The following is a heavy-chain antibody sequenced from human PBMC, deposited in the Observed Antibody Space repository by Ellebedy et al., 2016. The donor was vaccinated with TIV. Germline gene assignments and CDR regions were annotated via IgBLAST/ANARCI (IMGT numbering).Heavy chain of an antibody. CDR1: GFTFSAYY. J-gene: IGHJ6*02. CDR2: ISSTGTTI. Sequence: GESLKISCAASGFTFSAYYMHCVRQAPGKGLELVSSISSTGTTIYYADSVKGRFTISRDNAKSSLYLQMNSLIAEETAVYYCARCFLCYSHYALPYYYGLDVWGQGTTVTVSS. CDR3: ARCFLCYSHYALPYYYGLDV. V-gene: IGHV3-48*01. D-gene: IGHD4-11*01.